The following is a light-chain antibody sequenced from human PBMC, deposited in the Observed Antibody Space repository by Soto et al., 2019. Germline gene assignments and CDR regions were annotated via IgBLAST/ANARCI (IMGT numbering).Light chain of an antibody. J-gene: IGLJ2*01. V-gene: IGLV1-40*01. Sequence: QPMLTQPPSVSGAPGQRVTISCTGSSSNIGAGYDVHWYQQLPGTAPKLLIYGNSNRPSGVPDRFSGSKSGTSASLAITGLQAEDEADYYCSSYTSSTPVVFGGGTKLTVL. CDR3: SSYTSSTPVV. CDR2: GNS. CDR1: SSNIGAGYD.